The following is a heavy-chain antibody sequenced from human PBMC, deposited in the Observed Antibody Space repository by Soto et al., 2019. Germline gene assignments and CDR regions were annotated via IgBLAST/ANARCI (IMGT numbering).Heavy chain of an antibody. CDR3: ARHNGYSSGWAYYTYYYGMDV. J-gene: IGHJ6*02. CDR1: GGSISSSSYY. CDR2: IYYSGST. D-gene: IGHD6-19*01. Sequence: QLQLQESGPGLVKPSETLSLTCTVSGGSISSSSYYWGWIRQPPGKGLEWIGSIYYSGSTYYNPSLKSRVTISVDTSKNQFSLKLSSVTAADTAVYYCARHNGYSSGWAYYTYYYGMDVWGQGTTVTVSS. V-gene: IGHV4-39*01.